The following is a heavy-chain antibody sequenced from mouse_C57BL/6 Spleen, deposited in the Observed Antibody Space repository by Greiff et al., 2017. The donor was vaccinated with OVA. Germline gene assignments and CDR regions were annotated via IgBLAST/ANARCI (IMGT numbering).Heavy chain of an antibody. J-gene: IGHJ3*01. CDR3: ARSRGDGCAY. CDR1: GYTFTDYY. CDR2: INPNNGGT. V-gene: IGHV1-26*01. D-gene: IGHD3-3*01. Sequence: VQLQQSGPELVKPGASVKISCKASGYTFTDYYMNWVKQSHGKSLEWIGDINPNNGGTSYNQKFKGKATLTVDKSSSTAYMELRSLTSEDSAVYYCARSRGDGCAYGGQGTLVTVSA.